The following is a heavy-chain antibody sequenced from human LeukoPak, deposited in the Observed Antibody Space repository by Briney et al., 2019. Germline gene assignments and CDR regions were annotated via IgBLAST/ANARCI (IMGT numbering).Heavy chain of an antibody. CDR1: GGSISSGGYY. Sequence: PSQTLSLTCTASGGSISSGGYYWSWIRQPPGKGLEWIGYIYHSGSTYYNPSLKSRVTISVDRSKNQFSLKLSSVTAADTAVYYCARVGDYVWETYRMFDYWGQGALVTVSS. V-gene: IGHV4-30-2*01. D-gene: IGHD3-16*02. J-gene: IGHJ4*02. CDR2: IYHSGST. CDR3: ARVGDYVWETYRMFDY.